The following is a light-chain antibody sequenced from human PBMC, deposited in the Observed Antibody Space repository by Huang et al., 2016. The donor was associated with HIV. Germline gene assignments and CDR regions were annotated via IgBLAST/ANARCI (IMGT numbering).Light chain of an antibody. V-gene: IGKV1D-12*01. CDR1: QGIDSW. CDR2: AAS. CDR3: LQTNSFPYT. Sequence: DIQMTQSPSSVTASVGDRVTITCRASQGIDSWLAWYQQRPGKAPKVLIDAASSLKGGVPTSVGGSGSGTDFSLTINTLQPEDFATYYCLQTNSFPYTFGQGTNLEI. J-gene: IGKJ2*01.